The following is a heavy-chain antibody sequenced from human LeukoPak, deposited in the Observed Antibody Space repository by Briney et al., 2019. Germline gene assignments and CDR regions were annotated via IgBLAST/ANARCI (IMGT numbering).Heavy chain of an antibody. J-gene: IGHJ4*02. V-gene: IGHV1-69*05. Sequence: GASVKVSCKASGGTFSNYAISWVRQAPGQGLEWMGGIIPIFGTANYAQKFQGRVTITTDESTSTAYMELSSLRSEDTAVYYCASVTTSGSGYFDYWGQGTLVTVSS. D-gene: IGHD4-17*01. CDR1: GGTFSNYA. CDR2: IIPIFGTA. CDR3: ASVTTSGSGYFDY.